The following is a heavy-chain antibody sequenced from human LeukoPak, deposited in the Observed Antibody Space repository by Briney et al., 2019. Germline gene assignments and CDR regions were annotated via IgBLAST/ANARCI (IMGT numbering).Heavy chain of an antibody. D-gene: IGHD1-26*01. Sequence: PSETLSLTCTVFGDSISTYYWTWIRQPPGKGLEWLGYIYYSGRTNYNPSLKSRVTISVDTSKNQFSLKLRSVTASDTAVYYCARLRGGSYAPDAYFYYGMDVWGQGTTVIVSS. CDR3: ARLRGGSYAPDAYFYYGMDV. CDR1: GDSISTYY. V-gene: IGHV4-59*08. J-gene: IGHJ6*02. CDR2: IYYSGRT.